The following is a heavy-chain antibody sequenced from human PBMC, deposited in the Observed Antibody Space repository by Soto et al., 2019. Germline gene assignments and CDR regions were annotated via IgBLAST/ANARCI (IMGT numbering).Heavy chain of an antibody. V-gene: IGHV1-46*01. D-gene: IGHD3-10*01. CDR1: GYTFTSYY. CDR3: AREGTPSMFRGVKATVNVRAARFDP. Sequence: ASVKVSCKASGYTFTSYYMHWVRQAPGQGLEWMGIINPSGGSTSYAQKFQGRVTMTRDTSTSTVYMELSSLRSEDTAVYYCAREGTPSMFRGVKATVNVRAARFDPWGQGTLVTVSS. CDR2: INPSGGST. J-gene: IGHJ5*02.